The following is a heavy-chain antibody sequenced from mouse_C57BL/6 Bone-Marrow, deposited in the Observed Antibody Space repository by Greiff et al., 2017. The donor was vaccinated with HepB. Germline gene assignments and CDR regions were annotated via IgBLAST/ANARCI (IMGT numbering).Heavy chain of an antibody. CDR1: GYTFTDYE. Sequence: QVQLQQSGAELVRPGASVTLSCKASGYTFTDYEMHWVKQTPVHGLEWIGAIDPETGGTAYNQKFKGKAILTADKSSSTAYMELRSLTSEDSAVYYCTRRDYGSGCVDYYAMDYWGQGTSVTVSS. J-gene: IGHJ4*01. CDR2: IDPETGGT. CDR3: TRRDYGSGCVDYYAMDY. D-gene: IGHD1-1*01. V-gene: IGHV1-15*01.